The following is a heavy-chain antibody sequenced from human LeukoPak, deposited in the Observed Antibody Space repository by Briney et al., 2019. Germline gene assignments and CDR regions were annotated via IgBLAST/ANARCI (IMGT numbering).Heavy chain of an antibody. Sequence: GGSLRLSCAASGFTFSSYAMSWVRQAPGKGLGWVSAISGSGGSTHYADSVKGRFTISRDNSKNTLYLQMNSLRAEDPAVYYCAKDGVVVVAATSDYWGQGTLVTVSS. D-gene: IGHD2-15*01. CDR3: AKDGVVVVAATSDY. CDR2: ISGSGGST. V-gene: IGHV3-23*01. CDR1: GFTFSSYA. J-gene: IGHJ4*02.